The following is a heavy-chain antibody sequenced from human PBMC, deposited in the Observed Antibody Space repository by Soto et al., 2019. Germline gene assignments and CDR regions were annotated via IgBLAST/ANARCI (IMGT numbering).Heavy chain of an antibody. CDR1: GFTFSSYG. D-gene: IGHD6-6*01. CDR2: ISYDGSNK. J-gene: IGHJ4*02. V-gene: IGHV3-30*18. CDR3: AKSRLSDSTTYTLSIAEDDDY. Sequence: GGSLRLSCAASGFTFSSYGMHWVRQAPGKGLEWVAVISYDGSNKYYADSVKGRFTISRDNSKNTLYLQMNSLRAEDTAVYYCAKSRLSDSTTYTLSIAEDDDYWGQGTLVTVSS.